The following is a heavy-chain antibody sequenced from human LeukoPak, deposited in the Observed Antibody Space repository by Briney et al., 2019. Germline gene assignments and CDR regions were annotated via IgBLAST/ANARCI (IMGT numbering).Heavy chain of an antibody. V-gene: IGHV3-53*01. CDR1: GFTVSNNY. CDR3: ARKRCGGDCPFDY. CDR2: IYSGGGT. Sequence: GGSLRLSCAASGFTVSNNYMNWVRQAPGKGLEWVSVIYSGGGTYYADSVRGRFTISRDNSKNTLYLQMNSPRAEDTAVYYCARKRCGGDCPFDYWGQGTLVTVSS. J-gene: IGHJ4*02. D-gene: IGHD2-21*02.